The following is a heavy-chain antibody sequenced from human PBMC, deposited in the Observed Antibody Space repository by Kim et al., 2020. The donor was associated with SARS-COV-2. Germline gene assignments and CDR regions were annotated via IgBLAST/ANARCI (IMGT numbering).Heavy chain of an antibody. D-gene: IGHD5-18*01. CDR2: TTRDGDGS. Sequence: GGSLRLSCLASGFTFSDFAIHWVRRAPGMGLQYVSATTRDGDGSFYADTVKDRFTVLRDNSKSTLFLQMSDLRIEDTAIYYCVRYGRNLGAVHWGQGTLVSVS. V-gene: IGHV3-64D*06. CDR1: GFTFSDFA. J-gene: IGHJ4*02. CDR3: VRYGRNLGAVH.